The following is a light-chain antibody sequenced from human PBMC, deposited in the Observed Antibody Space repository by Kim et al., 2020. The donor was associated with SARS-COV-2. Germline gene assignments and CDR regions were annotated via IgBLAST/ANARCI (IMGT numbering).Light chain of an antibody. J-gene: IGLJ2*01. Sequence: VTISCTGSSSNIGAGYDVHWYQQLPGTAPKLLIYGNSNRPSGVPDRFSGSKSGTSASLAITGLQADDEADYYCQSYDSSLSGSLVFGGGTQLTVL. CDR3: QSYDSSLSGSLV. V-gene: IGLV1-40*01. CDR1: SSNIGAGYD. CDR2: GNS.